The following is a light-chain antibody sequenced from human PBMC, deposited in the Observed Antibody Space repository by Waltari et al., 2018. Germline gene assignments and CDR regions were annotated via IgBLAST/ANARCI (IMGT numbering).Light chain of an antibody. CDR2: DVS. CDR1: SSDFGGYNY. J-gene: IGLJ2*01. V-gene: IGLV2-14*03. CDR3: SSYTSSSTLGVV. Sequence: QPALTHPASVPGSPGQSITISCTGPSSDFGGYNYVSWYQQHPGKAPKLMIYDVSNRPSGVSNRFSGSKSGNTASLTISGLQAEDEADYYCSSYTSSSTLGVVFGGGTKLTVL.